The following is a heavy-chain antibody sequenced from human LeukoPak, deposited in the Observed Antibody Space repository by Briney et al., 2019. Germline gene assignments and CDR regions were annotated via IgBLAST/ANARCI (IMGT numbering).Heavy chain of an antibody. CDR1: GVSVNSDHYY. D-gene: IGHD3-10*01. J-gene: IGHJ3*02. CDR2: IDDSGNT. Sequence: SETLSLTCTISGVSVNSDHYYWSWIRRPPGKGLEWIGYIDDSGNTIYNPSLKSQVTISVDKSKNQFSLKLSFVTAADTAMYYCARSDYHNSGSHTVFDAFDIWGQGTRVTVSS. CDR3: ARSDYHNSGSHTVFDAFDI. V-gene: IGHV4-61*01.